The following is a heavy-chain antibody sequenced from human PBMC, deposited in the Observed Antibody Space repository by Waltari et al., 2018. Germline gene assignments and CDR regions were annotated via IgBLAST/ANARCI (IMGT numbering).Heavy chain of an antibody. CDR3: ARDRERTYYYSSGSNANFDY. Sequence: EVQLVESGGGLVQPGGSLRLSCAASGFTFSNYWMSWVRQAPGKGLEWVANIKQDGSEKYYGDSWKCRFSISRDNAKNSLYVQMNSLRSDDTAVYYCARDRERTYYYSSGSNANFDYWGQGILVTVSS. D-gene: IGHD3-10*01. V-gene: IGHV3-7*01. CDR1: GFTFSNYW. CDR2: IKQDGSEK. J-gene: IGHJ4*02.